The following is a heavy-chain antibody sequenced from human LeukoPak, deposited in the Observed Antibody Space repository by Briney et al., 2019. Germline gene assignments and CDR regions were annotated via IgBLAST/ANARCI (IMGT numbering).Heavy chain of an antibody. J-gene: IGHJ4*02. D-gene: IGHD3-22*01. V-gene: IGHV3-53*01. Sequence: GGSLRLSCAASGFTVSSNNMSWVRQAPGKGLEWVSVIYSGGSTYYADSVKGRFTISSDNSKNTLYLQMNSLRAEDTAVYYCARVRSSGYYGYWGQGTLVTVSS. CDR3: ARVRSSGYYGY. CDR1: GFTVSSNN. CDR2: IYSGGST.